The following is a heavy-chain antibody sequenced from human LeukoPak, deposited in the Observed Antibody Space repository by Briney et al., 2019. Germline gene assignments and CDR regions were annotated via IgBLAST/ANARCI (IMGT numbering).Heavy chain of an antibody. D-gene: IGHD6-13*01. CDR3: ARDVTSSSWPRDIDY. J-gene: IGHJ4*02. CDR1: GYTFTGYY. V-gene: IGHV1-2*02. Sequence: ASVKVSCKASGYTFTGYYTHWVRQAPGQGLEWMGWINPNSGGTNYAQKFQGRVTMTRDTSISTAYMELSRLRSDDTAVYYCARDVTSSSWPRDIDYWGQGTLVTVSS. CDR2: INPNSGGT.